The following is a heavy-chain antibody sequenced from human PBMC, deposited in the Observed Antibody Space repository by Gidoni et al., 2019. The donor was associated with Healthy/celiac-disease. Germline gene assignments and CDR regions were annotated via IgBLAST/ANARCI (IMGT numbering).Heavy chain of an antibody. CDR1: GGAISSYY. CDR2: IYYSGST. V-gene: IGHV4-59*01. Sequence: QVQLQESGPGLVKPAETLSLTCTVSGGAISSYYWSWIRQPPGKGLEWIGYIYYSGSTNYNPSLKSRVTISVDTSKNQFSLKLSSVTAADTAVYYCARVAWGSSSSLDYWGQGTLVTVSS. CDR3: ARVAWGSSSSLDY. J-gene: IGHJ4*02. D-gene: IGHD6-6*01.